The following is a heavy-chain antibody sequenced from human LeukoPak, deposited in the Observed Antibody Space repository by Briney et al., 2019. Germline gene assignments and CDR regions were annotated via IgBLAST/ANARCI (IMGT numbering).Heavy chain of an antibody. D-gene: IGHD3-3*01. CDR2: INSDGGST. V-gene: IGHV3-74*01. CDR3: ARGTIFGVVYFDY. CDR1: GFTFSSYW. Sequence: GGSLRLSCAASGFTFSSYWMHWVRQAPGKGLVWVSRINSDGGSTSYADSVKGRFTISRDNAKNTLYLQVNSLRAEDTAVYYCARGTIFGVVYFDYWGQGTLVTVSS. J-gene: IGHJ4*02.